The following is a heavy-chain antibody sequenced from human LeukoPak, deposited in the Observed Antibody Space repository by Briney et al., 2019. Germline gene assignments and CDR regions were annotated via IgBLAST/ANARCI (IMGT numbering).Heavy chain of an antibody. J-gene: IGHJ4*02. V-gene: IGHV4-4*02. D-gene: IGHD6-19*01. Sequence: SGTLSLTCAVSGGSISSSWWSWVRQPPGKGLEWIGEIFHCGSSNYNPSLKSRVAISVDKSKNHFSLELRSVTAADTAVYYCACHSGWSGPSEWGQGTLVIVSS. CDR1: GGSISSSW. CDR2: IFHCGSS. CDR3: ACHSGWSGPSE.